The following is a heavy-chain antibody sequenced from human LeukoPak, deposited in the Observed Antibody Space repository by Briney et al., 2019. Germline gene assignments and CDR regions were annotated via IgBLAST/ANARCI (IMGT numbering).Heavy chain of an antibody. D-gene: IGHD3-22*01. CDR2: MNPNSGNT. J-gene: IGHJ6*02. V-gene: IGHV1-8*01. CDR1: GYTFTSYD. CDR3: ARDGGYYDSSGFPLYYYYGMDV. Sequence: VASVKVSCKASGYTFTSYDINWVRQATGQGLEWMGWMNPNSGNTGYAQKFQGRVTMTTDTSTSTAYMELRSLRSDDTAVYYCARDGGYYDSSGFPLYYYYGMDVWGQGTTVTVSS.